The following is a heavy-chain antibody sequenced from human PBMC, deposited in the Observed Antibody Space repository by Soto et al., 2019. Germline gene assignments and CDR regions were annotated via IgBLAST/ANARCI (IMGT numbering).Heavy chain of an antibody. D-gene: IGHD4-17*01. CDR2: ISYDGSNK. CDR1: GFTFSSYG. Sequence: SLRLSCAASGFTFSSYGMHWVRQAPGKGLEWVAVISYDGSNKYYADSVKGRFTISRDNSKNTLYLQMNSLRAEDTAVYYCAKTYGDYVSSAFDIWGQGTMVTVSS. J-gene: IGHJ3*02. V-gene: IGHV3-30*18. CDR3: AKTYGDYVSSAFDI.